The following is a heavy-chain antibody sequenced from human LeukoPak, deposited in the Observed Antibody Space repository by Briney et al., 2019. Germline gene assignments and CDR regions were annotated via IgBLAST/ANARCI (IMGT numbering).Heavy chain of an antibody. Sequence: RSLRXXXAASXFTFHDYAMHWVRHAPGKGLEWVSGISWHSGSIGYADSVKGRFTISRDNAKNSLYLQMNSLRAEDTALYYCAKDTWDSSGYLSLWGQGTLVTVSS. J-gene: IGHJ4*02. CDR2: ISWHSGSI. V-gene: IGHV3-9*01. D-gene: IGHD3-22*01. CDR1: XFTFHDYA. CDR3: AKDTWDSSGYLSL.